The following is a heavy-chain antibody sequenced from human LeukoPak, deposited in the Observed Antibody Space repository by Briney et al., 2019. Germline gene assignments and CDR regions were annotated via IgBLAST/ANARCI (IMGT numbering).Heavy chain of an antibody. V-gene: IGHV3-23*01. CDR3: AKDLKGLYDYVRGSYALDL. CDR2: ISSRGGTT. D-gene: IGHD3-10*02. Sequence: GGSLRLSCAASGGTFSNYAMSWVRQGQGTGLEWVAGISSRGGTTDYADFVKGRFTMSRDNSKNTLYLQMRSLRAEDTAIYYWAKDLKGLYDYVRGSYALDLWGQGTTVAVSS. J-gene: IGHJ3*01. CDR1: GGTFSNYA.